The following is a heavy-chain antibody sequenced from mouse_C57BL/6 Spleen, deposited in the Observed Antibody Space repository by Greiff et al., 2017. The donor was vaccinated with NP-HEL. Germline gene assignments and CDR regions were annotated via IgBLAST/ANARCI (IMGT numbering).Heavy chain of an antibody. CDR3: GRQSWDGGFAY. CDR1: GYAFTNYL. V-gene: IGHV1-54*01. J-gene: IGHJ3*01. CDR2: INPGSGGT. D-gene: IGHD4-1*01. Sequence: QVQLKQSGAELVRPGTSVKVSCKASGYAFTNYLIEWVKQRPGQGLEWIGVINPGSGGTNYNEKFKGKATLTADKSSSTAYMQLSSLTSEDSAVYFCGRQSWDGGFAYWGQGTLVTVSA.